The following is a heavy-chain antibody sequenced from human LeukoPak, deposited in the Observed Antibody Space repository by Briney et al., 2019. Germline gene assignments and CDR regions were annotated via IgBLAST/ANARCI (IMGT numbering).Heavy chain of an antibody. J-gene: IGHJ4*02. V-gene: IGHV1-46*01. D-gene: IGHD5-24*01. CDR2: INPGGRST. CDR1: GYTFTNYY. CDR3: AREIGPIQLHLWGSAFDY. Sequence: ASVKVSCKASGYTFTNYYIHWVRQAPGQGLEWMGLINPGGRSTSYAQKFQGRVTMTRDTSTSTVYMELSSLRSEDTAVYYCAREIGPIQLHLWGSAFDYRGQGTLVTVSS.